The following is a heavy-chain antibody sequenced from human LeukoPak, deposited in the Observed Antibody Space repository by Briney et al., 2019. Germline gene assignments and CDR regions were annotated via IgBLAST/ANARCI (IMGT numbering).Heavy chain of an antibody. CDR3: ARSGSSWYNWFDP. J-gene: IGHJ5*02. D-gene: IGHD6-13*01. Sequence: ASVKVSCKASGYTFTSYDINWVRQAPGQGLEWMGWINPKSADTNYAQKLQGRVTMTTDTSTSTAYMELRSLRSDDTAVYYCARSGSSWYNWFDPWGQGTLVTVSS. V-gene: IGHV1-18*01. CDR2: INPKSADT. CDR1: GYTFTSYD.